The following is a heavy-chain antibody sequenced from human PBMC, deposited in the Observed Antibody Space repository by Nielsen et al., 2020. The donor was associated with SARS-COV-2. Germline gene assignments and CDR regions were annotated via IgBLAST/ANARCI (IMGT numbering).Heavy chain of an antibody. CDR3: AKSTPITIFGVVIPNWFDP. V-gene: IGHV3-23*01. J-gene: IGHJ5*02. Sequence: GESLKISCAASGFTFSSYAMSWARQAPGKGLEWVSAISGSGGSTYYADSVKGRFTISRDNSKNTLYLQMNSLRAEDTAVYYCAKSTPITIFGVVIPNWFDPWGQGTLVTVSS. CDR2: ISGSGGST. CDR1: GFTFSSYA. D-gene: IGHD3-3*01.